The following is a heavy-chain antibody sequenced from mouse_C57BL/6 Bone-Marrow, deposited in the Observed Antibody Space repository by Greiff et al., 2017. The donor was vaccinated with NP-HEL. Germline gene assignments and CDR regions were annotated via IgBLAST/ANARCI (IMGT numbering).Heavy chain of an antibody. J-gene: IGHJ1*03. V-gene: IGHV5-12*01. CDR3: ARPGRGSGYCWYFDV. CDR1: GFTFSDYY. D-gene: IGHD1-1*01. CDR2: ISNGGGST. Sequence: EVKLQESGGGLVQPGGSLKLSCAASGFTFSDYYMYWVRQTPEKRLEWVAYISNGGGSTYYPDTVKGRFTISRDNAKNTLYLQMSRLKSEDTAMCYCARPGRGSGYCWYFDVWGTGTTVTVSS.